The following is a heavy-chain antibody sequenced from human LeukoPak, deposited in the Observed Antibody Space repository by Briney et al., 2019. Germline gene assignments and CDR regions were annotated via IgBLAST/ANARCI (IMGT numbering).Heavy chain of an antibody. CDR1: GGSISSGGYS. CDR3: ARAGYCSSTSCYGGDWFDP. CDR2: IYHSGST. J-gene: IGHJ5*02. D-gene: IGHD2-2*01. V-gene: IGHV4-30-2*01. Sequence: PSQTLSLTCAVSGGSISSGGYSWSWIRQPPGKGLEWIGYIYHSGSTYYNPSLKSRVTISVDRSKNPFSLKLSSVTAADTAVYYCARAGYCSSTSCYGGDWFDPWGQGTLVTVSS.